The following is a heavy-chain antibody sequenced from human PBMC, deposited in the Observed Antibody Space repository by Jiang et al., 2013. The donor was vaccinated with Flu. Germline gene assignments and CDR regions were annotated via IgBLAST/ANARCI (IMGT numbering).Heavy chain of an antibody. J-gene: IGHJ4*02. Sequence: LLKPSETLSLTYAVYGGSFSGYYWSWTRQPPGKGLEWIGEINHSGSTNYNPSLKSRVTIPVDTSKNQFSLKLSSVTAADTAVYYCARVGNDITMVRGVDYWGQGTLVTVSS. CDR2: INHSGST. V-gene: IGHV4-34*01. CDR3: ARVGNDITMVRGVDY. D-gene: IGHD3-10*01. CDR1: GGSFSGYY.